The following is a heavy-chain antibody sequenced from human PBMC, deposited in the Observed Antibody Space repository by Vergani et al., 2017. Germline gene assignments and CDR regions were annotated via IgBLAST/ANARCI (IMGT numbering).Heavy chain of an antibody. CDR2: SYPGDFDT. CDR1: GYSFTSYW. Sequence: EVQLVQSGAGVTKPGESLKISCKGSGYSFTSYWIGWVRQMPGKGLEWMGISYPGDFDTRYSPSFQGQVTISADQSVSTAYLQWGSLKASDTAMYYCARHQTVMETGPSNIWGRGTMVTVSS. J-gene: IGHJ3*02. V-gene: IGHV5-51*03. D-gene: IGHD1-1*01. CDR3: ARHQTVMETGPSNI.